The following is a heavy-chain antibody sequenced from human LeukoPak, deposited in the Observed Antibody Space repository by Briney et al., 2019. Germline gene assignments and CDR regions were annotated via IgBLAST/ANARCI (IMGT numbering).Heavy chain of an antibody. V-gene: IGHV3-30*18. D-gene: IGHD6-25*01. CDR3: AKDWWVSGRYFDS. CDR1: GFSFSSYG. J-gene: IGHJ4*02. CDR2: IAYDGTKE. Sequence: GGSLRLSCAGSGFSFSSYGMHWVRQAPGKGLEWVTFIAYDGTKEYYAESVKGRFTISRDNSENTVYLQMNSLRSEDTAVYHCAKDWWVSGRYFDSWGQGALVIVSS.